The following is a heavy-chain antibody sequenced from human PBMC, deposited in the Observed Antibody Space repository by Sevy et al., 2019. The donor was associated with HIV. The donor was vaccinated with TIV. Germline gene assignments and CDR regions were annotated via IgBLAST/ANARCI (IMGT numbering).Heavy chain of an antibody. CDR1: GDSIRSGGYY. J-gene: IGHJ4*02. D-gene: IGHD4-17*01. CDR3: ATYGGKTEFFDY. Sequence: SETLSLTCTVSGDSIRSGGYYWSWIRQPAGKGLEWIGRIFASGTINYNPSLKSRVTISIDTSKNQFSLRLTSVTAADSAVYFCATYGGKTEFFDYWGQGTLVTAPQ. V-gene: IGHV4-61*02. CDR2: IFASGTI.